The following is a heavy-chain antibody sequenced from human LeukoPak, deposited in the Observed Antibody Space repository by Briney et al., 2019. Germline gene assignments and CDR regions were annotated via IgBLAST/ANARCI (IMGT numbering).Heavy chain of an antibody. CDR1: GFTFSSYA. Sequence: GGSLRLSCAASGFTFSSYAMSWVRQAPGKGLEWVSAISGSGGSTYYADSVKGRFTISRDSSKNTLYLQMNSLRAEDTAVYYCAKDGIVVVPAAIGRRAYYYYMDAWGKGTTVTVSS. J-gene: IGHJ6*03. D-gene: IGHD2-2*02. CDR3: AKDGIVVVPAAIGRRAYYYYMDA. CDR2: ISGSGGST. V-gene: IGHV3-23*01.